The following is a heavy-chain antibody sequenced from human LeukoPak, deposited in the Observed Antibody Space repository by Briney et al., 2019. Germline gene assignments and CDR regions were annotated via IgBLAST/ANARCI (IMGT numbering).Heavy chain of an antibody. CDR1: GFTVSSTY. J-gene: IGHJ4*02. D-gene: IGHD2-15*01. CDR2: IYSGGNI. CDR3: AGRHCSGGGCYFAGADPFDY. Sequence: PGGSLRHSCAASGFTVSSTYMSWVRQAPGKGLEWVSVIYSGGNIYYIESVKGRFTISRDTSKNTLYLQMNSLRAEDTAVYFCAGRHCSGGGCYFAGADPFDYWGQGTLVTVSS. V-gene: IGHV3-53*01.